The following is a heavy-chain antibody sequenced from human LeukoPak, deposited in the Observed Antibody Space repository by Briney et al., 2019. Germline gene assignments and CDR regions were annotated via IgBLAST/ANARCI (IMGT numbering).Heavy chain of an antibody. V-gene: IGHV3-23*01. CDR2: ISGSGGST. D-gene: IGHD5-12*01. Sequence: PGGSLRLSCAASGFIFSSYAMSWVRQAPGKGLEWVSAISGSGGSTYYAGSVKGRFTTSRDNAKNSLYLQMNSLRAEDTAIYYCARDNAGYDYWGQGTLVTVSS. J-gene: IGHJ4*02. CDR3: ARDNAGYDY. CDR1: GFIFSSYA.